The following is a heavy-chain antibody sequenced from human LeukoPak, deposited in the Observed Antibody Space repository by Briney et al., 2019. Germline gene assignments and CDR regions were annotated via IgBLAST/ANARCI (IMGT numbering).Heavy chain of an antibody. Sequence: GRSLRLSCAASGFTFSSYGMHWVRQAPGKGLEWVAVISYDGSNKYYADSVKGRFTISRGNSKNTLYLQMNSLRAEDTAVYYCAKDLGGGMIVVVGIDYWGQGTLVTVSS. CDR3: AKDLGGGMIVVVGIDY. CDR2: ISYDGSNK. J-gene: IGHJ4*02. D-gene: IGHD3-22*01. V-gene: IGHV3-30*18. CDR1: GFTFSSYG.